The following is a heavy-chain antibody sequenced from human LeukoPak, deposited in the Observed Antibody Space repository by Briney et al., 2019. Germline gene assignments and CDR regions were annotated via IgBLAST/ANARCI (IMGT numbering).Heavy chain of an antibody. V-gene: IGHV1-2*02. J-gene: IGHJ4*02. Sequence: ASVKVSCKASGYTFTGYYMHWVRQAPGQGLEWMGWINPNSGGTNYAQKFQGRVTMTRDTSISTAYMELSRLRSDDTAVYYCARVSTTMTTILHYWGQGTLVTVSS. CDR1: GYTFTGYY. CDR2: INPNSGGT. CDR3: ARVSTTMTTILHY. D-gene: IGHD4-17*01.